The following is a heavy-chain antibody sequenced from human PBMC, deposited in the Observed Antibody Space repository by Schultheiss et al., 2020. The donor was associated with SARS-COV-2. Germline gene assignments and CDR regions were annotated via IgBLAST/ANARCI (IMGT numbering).Heavy chain of an antibody. V-gene: IGHV4-59*01. J-gene: IGHJ5*02. CDR2: IYYSGST. CDR1: GFTFSDYY. Sequence: GSLRLSCAASGFTFSDYYMSWIRQPPGKGLEWIGYIYYSGSTNYNPSLKSRVTISVDTSKNQFSLKLSSVTAADTAVYYCARGGYCSSTSCQNWFDPWGQGTLVTVSS. D-gene: IGHD2-2*01. CDR3: ARGGYCSSTSCQNWFDP.